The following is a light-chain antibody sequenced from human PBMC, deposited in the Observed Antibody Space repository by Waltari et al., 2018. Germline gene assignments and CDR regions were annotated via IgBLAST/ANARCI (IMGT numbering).Light chain of an antibody. CDR1: SLRRYY. CDR3: HSRETFSTRL. V-gene: IGLV3-19*01. Sequence: SSDLTQDPSLSVALGQTVRITCQGDSLRRYYASWYQQRPGQAPILVLYGPDNRPSGIPYRCSGSTSGKTASWTITGAQAEDEADYYCHSRETFSTRLFGGGTRLTV. J-gene: IGLJ2*01. CDR2: GPD.